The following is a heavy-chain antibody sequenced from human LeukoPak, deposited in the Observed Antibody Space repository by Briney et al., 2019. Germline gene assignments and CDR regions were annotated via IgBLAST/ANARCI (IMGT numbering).Heavy chain of an antibody. CDR3: AREDYDFWRDDAFDI. V-gene: IGHV3-21*01. J-gene: IGHJ3*02. Sequence: GGSLRLSCAASGFTFSSYSMNWVRQAPGKGLEWVSSISSSSSYIYYADSVKCRFTISRDNAKNSLYLQMNSLRAEDTAVYYCAREDYDFWRDDAFDIWGQGTMVTVSS. CDR2: ISSSSSYI. CDR1: GFTFSSYS. D-gene: IGHD3-3*01.